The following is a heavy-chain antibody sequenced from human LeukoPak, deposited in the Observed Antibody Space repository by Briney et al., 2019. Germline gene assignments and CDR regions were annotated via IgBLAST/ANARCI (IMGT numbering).Heavy chain of an antibody. CDR1: GFTFKTYS. D-gene: IGHD5-12*01. CDR3: AKDLYGGYAPGYFDY. Sequence: GGSLRLSCVVSGFTFKTYSMNWVRQAPGKGLEWVAVISYDGSNKYYADSVKGRFTISRDNSKNTLYLQMNSLRAEDTAVYYCAKDLYGGYAPGYFDYWGQGTLVTVSS. V-gene: IGHV3-30*18. CDR2: ISYDGSNK. J-gene: IGHJ4*02.